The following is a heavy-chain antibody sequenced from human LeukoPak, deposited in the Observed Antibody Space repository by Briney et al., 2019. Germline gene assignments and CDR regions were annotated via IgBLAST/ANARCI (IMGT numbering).Heavy chain of an antibody. CDR3: ASYDSSGYYLYRYFTY. D-gene: IGHD3-22*01. CDR1: GSTFSSYA. J-gene: IGHJ4*02. CDR2: MTSSGGNT. V-gene: IGHV3-23*01. Sequence: GGSLRLSCEASGSTFSSYAMSWVRQDPGRGLEWVSVMTSSGGNTYYADSVKGRFTISRDNSKNTLYLQMNSLRAEDTALYYCASYDSSGYYLYRYFTYWGQGTLVTVSS.